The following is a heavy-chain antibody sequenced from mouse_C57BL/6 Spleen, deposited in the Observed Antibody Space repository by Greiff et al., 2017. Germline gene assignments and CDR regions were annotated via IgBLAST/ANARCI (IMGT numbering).Heavy chain of an antibody. CDR2: IYPGDGDT. CDR1: GYAFSSSW. CDR3: AREGKLLGLYFDY. V-gene: IGHV1-82*01. D-gene: IGHD4-1*01. Sequence: QVQLQQSGPELVKPGASVKISCKASGYAFSSSWMNWVKQRPGKGLEWIGRIYPGDGDTNYNGKFKGKATLTADKSSSTAYMQLSSLTSEDSAVYFCAREGKLLGLYFDYWGQGTTLTVSS. J-gene: IGHJ2*01.